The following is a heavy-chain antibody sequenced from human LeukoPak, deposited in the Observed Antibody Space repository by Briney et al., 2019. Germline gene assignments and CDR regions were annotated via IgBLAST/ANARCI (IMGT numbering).Heavy chain of an antibody. Sequence: PGGSLRLSCAASGFTFSNYAMSWVRQAPGKGLEWVSTISGSNSTYYADSVKGRFTISRDNSKNTLSLQMNSLRVEDTAVYYCAKEMSPRYSGTFAYWGQGTLVTVSS. V-gene: IGHV3-23*01. J-gene: IGHJ4*02. CDR2: ISGSNST. D-gene: IGHD1-26*01. CDR3: AKEMSPRYSGTFAY. CDR1: GFTFSNYA.